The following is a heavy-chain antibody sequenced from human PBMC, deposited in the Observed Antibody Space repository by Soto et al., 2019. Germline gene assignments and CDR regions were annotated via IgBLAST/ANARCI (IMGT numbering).Heavy chain of an antibody. V-gene: IGHV3-7*03. J-gene: IGHJ4*02. CDR3: ARLTEAVTTFVY. CDR1: GFALSPYW. D-gene: IGHD1-1*01. CDR2: INQGGSVK. Sequence: PGGSLRLSCEASGFALSPYWMSWVRQAPGKGLEWVANINQGGSVKHYVDSVRGRFTISRDNAKNSLFLQMNSLSAEDTAVYFCARLTEAVTTFVYWGQGTPVTVS.